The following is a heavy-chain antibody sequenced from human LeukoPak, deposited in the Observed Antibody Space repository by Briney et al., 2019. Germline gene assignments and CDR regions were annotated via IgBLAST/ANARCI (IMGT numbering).Heavy chain of an antibody. CDR1: GGSFSGYY. CDR3: ARGYFPIVGVDY. J-gene: IGHJ4*02. CDR2: INHSGGT. V-gene: IGHV4-34*01. Sequence: PSETLSLTCAVYGGSFSGYYWSWIRQPPGKGLEWIGEINHSGGTNYNPSLKSRVTISVDTSKNQFSLKLSSVTAADTAVYYCARGYFPIVGVDYWGQGTLVTVSS. D-gene: IGHD1-26*01.